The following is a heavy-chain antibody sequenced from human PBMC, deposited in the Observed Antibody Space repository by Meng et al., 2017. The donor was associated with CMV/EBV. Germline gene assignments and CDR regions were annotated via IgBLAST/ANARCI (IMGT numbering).Heavy chain of an antibody. CDR1: GYTFTSYG. CDR3: ARDAVVPADAPFHY. V-gene: IGHV1-18*01. D-gene: IGHD2-2*01. J-gene: IGHJ4*02. CDR2: ISAYNGNT. Sequence: QVQRCQPGVEVEKPVAPVSVSCKASGYTFTSYGISWVRQAPGQGLEWMRWISAYNGNTNYAQKLQGRVTMTTDTSASTAYMELRSLRSDDTAVYYCARDAVVPADAPFHYWGQGTLVTVSS.